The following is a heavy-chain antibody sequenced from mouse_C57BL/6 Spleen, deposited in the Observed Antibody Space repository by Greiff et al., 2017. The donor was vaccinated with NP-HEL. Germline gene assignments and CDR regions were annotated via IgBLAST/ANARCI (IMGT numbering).Heavy chain of an antibody. V-gene: IGHV1-69*01. CDR3: ARAYGSSLAWFAY. D-gene: IGHD1-1*01. Sequence: VQLQQPGAELVMPGASVKLSCKASGYTFTSYWMHWVKQRPGQGLEWIGEIDPSDSYTNYNQKFKGKSTLTVDKSSSTAYMQLSSLTSEDSAVYYCARAYGSSLAWFAYWGQGTLVTVSA. J-gene: IGHJ3*01. CDR2: IDPSDSYT. CDR1: GYTFTSYW.